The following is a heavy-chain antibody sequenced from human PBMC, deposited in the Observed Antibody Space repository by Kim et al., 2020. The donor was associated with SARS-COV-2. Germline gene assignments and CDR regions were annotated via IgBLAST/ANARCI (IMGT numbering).Heavy chain of an antibody. Sequence: QYEDSVKGRFTISRDNSKNTIFLQMNSLTPDDTAVYYCARRDFWSTYPFDYWGQGTLVTVSS. V-gene: IGHV3-30*01. CDR3: ARRDFWSTYPFDY. D-gene: IGHD3-3*01. J-gene: IGHJ4*02.